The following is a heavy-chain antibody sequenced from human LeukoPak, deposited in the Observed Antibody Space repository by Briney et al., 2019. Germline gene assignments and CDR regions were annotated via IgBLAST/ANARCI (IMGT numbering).Heavy chain of an antibody. D-gene: IGHD3-10*01. CDR1: GFTFSSHG. V-gene: IGHV3-33*01. CDR2: IWYDGRKS. Sequence: GGPLRLSCAASGFTFSSHGIDWVRQAPGKGLEWVGVIWYDGRKSDYAESVKGRFTISRDNSKNTVDLQMNSLRVEDTAVYYCARVSGHTSDFWGQGTLVTVSS. CDR3: ARVSGHTSDF. J-gene: IGHJ4*02.